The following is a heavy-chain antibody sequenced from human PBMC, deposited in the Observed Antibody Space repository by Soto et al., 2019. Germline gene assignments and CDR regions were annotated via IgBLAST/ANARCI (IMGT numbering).Heavy chain of an antibody. V-gene: IGHV1-18*01. J-gene: IGHJ5*02. D-gene: IGHD5-12*01. CDR2: ISTYSGDT. CDR3: ARHHGPTTSENWFDP. CDR1: GYTFFTYD. Sequence: QIHLVQSGVEVKTPGASVQVSCQASGYTFFTYDISWVRQAPGQGREWMGWISTYSGDTKYAQKFQGRVTMTTDTSTTTAYLELRSLRSDDTAVYYCARHHGPTTSENWFDPWGQGTLVTVSS.